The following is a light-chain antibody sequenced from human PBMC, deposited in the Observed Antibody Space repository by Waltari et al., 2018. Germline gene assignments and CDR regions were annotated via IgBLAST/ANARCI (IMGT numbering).Light chain of an antibody. CDR2: AAS. CDR3: QQLKSYPIT. CDR1: QVILGY. Sequence: TQLTQSPSSLAASVGDRVTISCRHSQVILGYLAWYQQKPGKAPKLLIYAASTLQSGVPSRFSGSGSGMDFNITISNLQPEDFATYYCQQLKSYPITFGGGTKVEIK. V-gene: IGKV1-9*01. J-gene: IGKJ4*01.